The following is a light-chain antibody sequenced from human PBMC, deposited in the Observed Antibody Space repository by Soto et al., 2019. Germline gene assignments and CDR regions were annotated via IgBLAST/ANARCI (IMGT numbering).Light chain of an antibody. Sequence: DIQMTQSPSTLSASVGDRVTITCRASQSISSWLAWYQQKPGKAPKLLIYDASSLESGVPSRFSGSGSVTEFTLTISSLQPDDFATYYCQQYNSYLTWTFGQGTKVEIK. CDR2: DAS. CDR3: QQYNSYLTWT. CDR1: QSISSW. V-gene: IGKV1-5*01. J-gene: IGKJ1*01.